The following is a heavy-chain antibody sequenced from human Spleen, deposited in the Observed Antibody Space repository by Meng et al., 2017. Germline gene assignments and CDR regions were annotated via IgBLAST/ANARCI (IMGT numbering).Heavy chain of an antibody. CDR3: ARHRSRSWSDY. CDR2: INTYNGNP. D-gene: IGHD6-13*01. J-gene: IGHJ4*02. Sequence: QVQLVPSGSELKRPGASVKVSCNASGYSFTHYGMAWVRPVPGQGLEWMGWINTYNGNPTYAQDFTGRFVFSSDTSVSTAYLQMSGLKAEDTAVYYCARHRSRSWSDYWGQGTLVTVSS. CDR1: GYSFTHYG. V-gene: IGHV7-4-1*02.